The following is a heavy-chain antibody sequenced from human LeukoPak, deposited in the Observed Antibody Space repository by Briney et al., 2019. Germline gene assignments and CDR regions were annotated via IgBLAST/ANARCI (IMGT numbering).Heavy chain of an antibody. CDR3: ARGIMITFGGVIGDYYYYMDV. J-gene: IGHJ6*03. CDR2: INHSGST. CDR1: GGSFSGYY. D-gene: IGHD3-16*02. V-gene: IGHV4-34*01. Sequence: PSETLSLTCAVYGGSFSGYYWSWIRQPPGKGLEWIGEINHSGSTNYNPSLESRVTISVDTSKNQFSLKLSSVTAAVTAVYYCARGIMITFGGVIGDYYYYMDVWGKGTTVTVSS.